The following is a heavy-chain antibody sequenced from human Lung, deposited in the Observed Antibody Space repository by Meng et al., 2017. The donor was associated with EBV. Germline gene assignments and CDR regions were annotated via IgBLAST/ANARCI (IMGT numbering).Heavy chain of an antibody. CDR1: GGSFSSSSHY. V-gene: IGHV4-39*07. J-gene: IGHJ4*02. Sequence: QLQLHQLGAGLLKPSETLSLTCAVYGGSFSSSSHYWDWIRQSPGKGLQWIGSIHYSGRTSYNPSLKSRVTISVDTSKNQFSLKLSSVTAADTAVYYCAREWCSGGSCYPDYWGQGTLVTVSS. D-gene: IGHD2-15*01. CDR3: AREWCSGGSCYPDY. CDR2: IHYSGRT.